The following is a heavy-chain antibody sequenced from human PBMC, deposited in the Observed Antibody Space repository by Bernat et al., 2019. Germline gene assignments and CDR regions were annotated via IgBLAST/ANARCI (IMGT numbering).Heavy chain of an antibody. D-gene: IGHD3-10*01. CDR1: GFTVSSNY. J-gene: IGHJ3*02. Sequence: EVQLVESGGGLVQPGRSLRLSCAASGFTVSSNYMSWVRQAPGKGLEWVSVIYSGGSTYYADSVKGRFTISRDNSKNTLYLQMNSLRAEDTAVYYCARAGGSGSLDAFDIWGQGTMVTVSS. CDR3: ARAGGSGSLDAFDI. V-gene: IGHV3-66*01. CDR2: IYSGGST.